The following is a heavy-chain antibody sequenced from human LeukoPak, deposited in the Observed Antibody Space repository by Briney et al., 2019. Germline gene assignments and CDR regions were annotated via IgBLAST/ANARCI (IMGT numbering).Heavy chain of an antibody. J-gene: IGHJ6*03. V-gene: IGHV3-23*01. CDR2: ISGSGGST. CDR3: AKGQIQLRDYYYYMDV. D-gene: IGHD5-18*01. Sequence: GGSLRLSCAASGLTFNNAWMSWVRQAPGKGLEWVSAISGSGGSTYYADSVKGRFTISRDNSKNTLYLQMNSLRAEDTAVYYCAKGQIQLRDYYYYMDVWGKGTTVTVSS. CDR1: GLTFNNAW.